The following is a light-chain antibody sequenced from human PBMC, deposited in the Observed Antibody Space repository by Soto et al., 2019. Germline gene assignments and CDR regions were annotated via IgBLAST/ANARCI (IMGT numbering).Light chain of an antibody. Sequence: DIVMTQSPDSLAVSLGERATINCKASQSILYSSNNKSYLAWYQQKPGQPPKLLIYWAFTRESGVPDRFSGSGSGTDLTLTISSLQAEDVAVYYCQQYYNTPLTFGGGTKVQIK. J-gene: IGKJ4*01. V-gene: IGKV4-1*01. CDR3: QQYYNTPLT. CDR1: QSILYSSNNKSY. CDR2: WAF.